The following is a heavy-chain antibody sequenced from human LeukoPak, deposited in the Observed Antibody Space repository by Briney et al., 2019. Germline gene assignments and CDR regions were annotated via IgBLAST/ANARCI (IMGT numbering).Heavy chain of an antibody. Sequence: GGSQRPSCAASGFTITTYAMSWVRQAPGQGLEWISTISDSGDSTYYADSVKGRFTISRDNSKNTPYVQMNSLRAEDTAVYYCAKSHSVGYRGYFDYWGQGTLVTVSS. V-gene: IGHV3-23*01. D-gene: IGHD5-12*01. CDR2: ISDSGDST. J-gene: IGHJ4*02. CDR3: AKSHSVGYRGYFDY. CDR1: GFTITTYA.